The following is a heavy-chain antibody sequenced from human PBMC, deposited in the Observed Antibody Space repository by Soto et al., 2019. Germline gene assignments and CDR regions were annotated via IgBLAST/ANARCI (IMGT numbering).Heavy chain of an antibody. CDR2: MNPNSGNT. V-gene: IGHV1-8*01. CDR1: GYTFTNYN. J-gene: IGHJ4*02. D-gene: IGHD6-6*01. CDR3: ARAEPYSTSPPFDY. Sequence: QVQLVQSGAEVKKPGASVKVSCKTSGYTFTNYNINWVRQATGQGPEWMGWMNPNSGNTGYAQKFQGRVTMTRNTSITTAYMELSSLRSGDTAVYYCARAEPYSTSPPFDYWGQGTLVTVSS.